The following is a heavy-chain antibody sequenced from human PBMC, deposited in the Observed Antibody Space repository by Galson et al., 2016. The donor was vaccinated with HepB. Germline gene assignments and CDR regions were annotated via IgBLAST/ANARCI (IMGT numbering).Heavy chain of an antibody. CDR3: TVCGLTGDLDY. Sequence: NWVRQAPGKGLEWIGRSKSKTDGGAIDYAAPVRGRFTISRDDSRDTLFLQMNSLKFEDTAVYYCTVCGLTGDLDYWGRGTRVAVSS. J-gene: IGHJ4*03. CDR2: SKSKTDGGAI. V-gene: IGHV3-15*01. D-gene: IGHD3-9*01.